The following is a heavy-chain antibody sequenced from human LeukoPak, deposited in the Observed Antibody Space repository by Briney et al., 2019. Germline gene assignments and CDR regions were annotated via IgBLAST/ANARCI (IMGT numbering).Heavy chain of an antibody. D-gene: IGHD1-26*01. J-gene: IGHJ3*02. CDR1: GFSFSTYW. CDR3: AKVSSEAFDI. Sequence: GGSLRLSCVASGFSFSTYWMSWVRQAPGKGLEWVANIKHDGSESHHVDSVRGRFTISRDNSKNTLYLQMNSLRAEDTAVYYCAKVSSEAFDIWGQGTMVTVSS. V-gene: IGHV3-7*03. CDR2: IKHDGSES.